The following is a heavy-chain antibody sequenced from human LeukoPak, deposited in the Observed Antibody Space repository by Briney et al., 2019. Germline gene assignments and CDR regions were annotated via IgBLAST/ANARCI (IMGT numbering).Heavy chain of an antibody. CDR1: GFTFSSYG. D-gene: IGHD4-23*01. CDR3: AKDRYGGNSYFDC. CDR2: ISYDGSNK. Sequence: GGSLRLSCAASGFTFSSYGMHWVRQAPGKGLEWVAVISYDGSNKYYADSVKGRFTISRDNSKNTLYLQMNSLRAEDTAVYYCAKDRYGGNSYFDCWGQGTLVTVSS. V-gene: IGHV3-30*18. J-gene: IGHJ4*02.